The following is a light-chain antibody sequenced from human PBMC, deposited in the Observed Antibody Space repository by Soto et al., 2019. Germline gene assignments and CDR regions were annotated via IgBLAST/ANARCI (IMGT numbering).Light chain of an antibody. Sequence: QSALTQPRSVSGSPGQSVTISCTGTSSDVGGYNYVSWYQQHPGKAPKLMIYDVSKRPSGVPDRFSGSKSGNTASLTISGLQAEDEADYYCCSYAGSYTLYVFGPGTKV. CDR3: CSYAGSYTLYV. V-gene: IGLV2-11*01. CDR2: DVS. J-gene: IGLJ1*01. CDR1: SSDVGGYNY.